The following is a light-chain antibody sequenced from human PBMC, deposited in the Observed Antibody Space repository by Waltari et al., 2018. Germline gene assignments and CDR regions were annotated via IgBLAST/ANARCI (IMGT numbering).Light chain of an antibody. J-gene: IGLJ3*02. Sequence: QSALTQPASVSGSPGQSIAISCTGTSSDGGGSDYVSWYQHHPGKAPKVLIYDVTKRPSGVSDRFSGSKSGNTASLTISGLQADDEADFFCASYTSTSTWVFGGGTKLTVL. CDR3: ASYTSTSTWV. CDR1: SSDGGGSDY. CDR2: DVT. V-gene: IGLV2-14*03.